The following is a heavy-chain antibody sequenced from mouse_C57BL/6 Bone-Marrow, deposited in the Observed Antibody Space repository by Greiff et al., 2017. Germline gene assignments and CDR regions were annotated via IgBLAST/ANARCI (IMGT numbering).Heavy chain of an antibody. CDR1: GYTFTSYW. CDR3: ERKLIY. CDR2: IYPGSGST. V-gene: IGHV1-55*01. J-gene: IGHJ2*01. D-gene: IGHD2-4*01. Sequence: VQLQQPGAELVKPGASVKMSCKASGYTFTSYWITWVKQRPGQGLEWIGDIYPGSGSTNYNEKFKSKATLTVDPSSSTASMQLSSLTSEDSAVYYCERKLIYWGQGTTLTVSS.